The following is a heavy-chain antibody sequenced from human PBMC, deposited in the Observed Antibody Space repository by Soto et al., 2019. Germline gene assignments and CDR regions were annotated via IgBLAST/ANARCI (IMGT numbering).Heavy chain of an antibody. J-gene: IGHJ5*02. CDR2: IYHSGTT. D-gene: IGHD3-22*01. CDR1: GDSISSGGYS. Sequence: QLQLQESGSGLVKPSQTLSLTCAVSGDSISSGGYSWSWIRQPPGKGLEWIGYIYHSGTTYYNPSLKSRVIISVDRSKNQFSLKLNSVTAADTAVYDCARASGYYDSAGYSSWGQGTLVTVSS. CDR3: ARASGYYDSAGYSS. V-gene: IGHV4-30-2*01.